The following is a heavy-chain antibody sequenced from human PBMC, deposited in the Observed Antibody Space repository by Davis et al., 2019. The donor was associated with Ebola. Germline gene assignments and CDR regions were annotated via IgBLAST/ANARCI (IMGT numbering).Heavy chain of an antibody. J-gene: IGHJ4*02. D-gene: IGHD5-12*01. CDR1: GFTFSNAW. CDR2: IRSKAYGGTT. Sequence: GESLKISCAASGFTFSNAWMSWFRQAPGKGLEWIGFIRSKAYGGTTEYAASVKGRFTISRDDSKSIAYLQMNSLKTEDTAVYYCTRSKPGSGYSWGQGTLVTVSS. CDR3: TRSKPGSGYS. V-gene: IGHV3-49*03.